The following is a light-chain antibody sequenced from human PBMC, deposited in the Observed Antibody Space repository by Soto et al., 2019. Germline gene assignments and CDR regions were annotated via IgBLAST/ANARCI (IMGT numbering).Light chain of an antibody. J-gene: IGLJ1*01. V-gene: IGLV1-40*01. CDR3: QSYDSSLSGYV. CDR1: RSNIGAGYD. CDR2: GNS. Sequence: QSVLTQPPSVSGAPGQRVTISCTGGRSNIGAGYDVHWYQQFPGTAPKLLISGNSNRPSGVPDQFSGSKSGTSASLAITGLQAEDEADYYFQSYDSSLSGYVFGPGTKLTVL.